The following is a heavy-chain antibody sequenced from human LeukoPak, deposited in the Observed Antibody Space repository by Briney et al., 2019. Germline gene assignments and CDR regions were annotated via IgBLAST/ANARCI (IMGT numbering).Heavy chain of an antibody. J-gene: IGHJ4*02. V-gene: IGHV1-46*01. D-gene: IGHD5-12*01. CDR1: GYTFTSYY. Sequence: ASVKVSCKASGYTFTSYYMHWVRQAPGQGLEWMGIINPSGGSTSYAQKFQGRVTMTRDMSTSTVYMELSSLGSEDTAVYYCARGGRTMDIVATREFDYWGQGTLVTVSS. CDR3: ARGGRTMDIVATREFDY. CDR2: INPSGGST.